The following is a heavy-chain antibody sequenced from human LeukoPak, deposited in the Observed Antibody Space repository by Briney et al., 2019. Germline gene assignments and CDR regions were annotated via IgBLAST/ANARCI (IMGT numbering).Heavy chain of an antibody. CDR1: GFTFSSYA. D-gene: IGHD4-17*01. V-gene: IGHV3-23*01. CDR3: AKEKNQRNDYGDYAY. J-gene: IGHJ4*02. CDR2: ISGSGGST. Sequence: GGSLRLSCAASGFTFSSYAMSWVRQAPGKGLEWISAISGSGGSTYYADSVKGRFTISRDNSKNTLYLQMNSLRAEDTAVYYCAKEKNQRNDYGDYAYWGQGTLVTVSS.